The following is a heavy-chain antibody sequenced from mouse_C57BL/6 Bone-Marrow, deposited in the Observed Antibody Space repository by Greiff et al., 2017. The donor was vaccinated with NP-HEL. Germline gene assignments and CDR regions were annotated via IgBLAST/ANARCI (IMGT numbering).Heavy chain of an antibody. D-gene: IGHD1-1*01. CDR1: GFTFSDAW. CDR3: TRRLYYYGSSSYYFDY. V-gene: IGHV6-6*01. J-gene: IGHJ2*01. Sequence: EVMLVESGGGLVQPGGSMKLSCAASGFTFSDAWMDWVRQSPEKGLEWVAEIRNKANNHATYYAESVKGRFTISRDDSKSSVYLQMNSLRAEDTGIYYCTRRLYYYGSSSYYFDYWGQGTTLTVSS. CDR2: IRNKANNHAT.